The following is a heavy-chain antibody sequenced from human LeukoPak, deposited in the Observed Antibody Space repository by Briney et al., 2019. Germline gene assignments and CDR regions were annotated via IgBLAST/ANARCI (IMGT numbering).Heavy chain of an antibody. Sequence: PSETLSLTCTVSGGSMSGYYWSWIRQPPGKGLEWIGYIHYSGTTNYSPSLKSRVTISLDTSRNQFSLKLRSVTTADTAVYYCARRRVYSGSGEFDFWGQGTLVTVSS. CDR1: GGSMSGYY. D-gene: IGHD5-12*01. CDR3: ARRRVYSGSGEFDF. CDR2: IHYSGTT. J-gene: IGHJ4*02. V-gene: IGHV4-59*01.